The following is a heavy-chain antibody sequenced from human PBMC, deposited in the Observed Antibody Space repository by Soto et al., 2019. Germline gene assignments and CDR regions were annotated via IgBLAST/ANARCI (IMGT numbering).Heavy chain of an antibody. Sequence: GGSLRLSCAASGFTFSSYAMSWVRQAPGKGLEWVSAISGSGGSTYYADSVKGRFTISRDNSKNTLYLQMNSLRAEDTAVYYCAKGNYDSSGYYLNWFDPWGQGTLVTVSS. CDR2: ISGSGGST. V-gene: IGHV3-23*01. D-gene: IGHD3-22*01. CDR1: GFTFSSYA. CDR3: AKGNYDSSGYYLNWFDP. J-gene: IGHJ5*02.